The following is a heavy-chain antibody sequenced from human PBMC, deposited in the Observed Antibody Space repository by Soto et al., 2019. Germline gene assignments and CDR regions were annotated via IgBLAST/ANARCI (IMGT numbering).Heavy chain of an antibody. CDR2: VSIGGST. D-gene: IGHD1-26*01. J-gene: IGHJ4*02. CDR1: GFTFSSYA. CDR3: AKRRGAGGNFDY. V-gene: IGHV3-23*01. Sequence: DVQLLESGGGLVQPEGSLRLSCAASGFTFSSYAMGWVRQGPGKGLEWVAVVSIGGSTHYADSVRGRFTISRDNSKNTQSLQMNSLTAEDTAVYFCAKRRGAGGNFDYWGQGALVTVSS.